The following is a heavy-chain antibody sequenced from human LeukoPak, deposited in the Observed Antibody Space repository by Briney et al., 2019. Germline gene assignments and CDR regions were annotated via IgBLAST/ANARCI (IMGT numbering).Heavy chain of an antibody. J-gene: IGHJ4*02. CDR3: ATQDSSDYSYYFDY. CDR1: GFAFSSYG. CDR2: IRYDGSKK. V-gene: IGHV3-30*02. Sequence: QPGGSLRLSCAASGFAFSSYGMHWVRQAPGKGLEWVAFIRYDGSKKYYADSVKGRFTISRDNSKNTLYLQMNSLGAEDTAVYYCATQDSSDYSYYFDYWGQGTLVTVSS. D-gene: IGHD3-22*01.